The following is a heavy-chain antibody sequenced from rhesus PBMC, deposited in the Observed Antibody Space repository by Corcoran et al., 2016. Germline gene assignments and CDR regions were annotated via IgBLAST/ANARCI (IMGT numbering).Heavy chain of an antibody. CDR1: GGSLSSSY. CDR3: ASRSSWSYYYGLES. Sequence: QLQLQESCPGLVKPSETLSLTCAVSGGSLSSSYWRWIRQAPGQGVEWIGYIYGRGSSTNDNPYLKSRVPRSGDTSKTQPSLKLSSVTAADTAMYYCASRSSWSYYYGLESWGQGVVVTVSS. V-gene: IGHV4-169*01. CDR2: IYGRGSST. J-gene: IGHJ6*01. D-gene: IGHD6-13*01.